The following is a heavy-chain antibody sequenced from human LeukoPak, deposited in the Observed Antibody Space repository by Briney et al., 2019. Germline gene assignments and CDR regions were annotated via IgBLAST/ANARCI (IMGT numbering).Heavy chain of an antibody. CDR1: GGAFSGYY. CDR2: INHSGSA. J-gene: IGHJ4*02. Sequence: SGTLSLTCAVYGGAFSGYYWSWIRQPPGKGLEWIGEINHSGSANYNPSLNSRVTISVDTSKNQFSLKLSSETAADTAVYYCARGSTIAVAGIDYWGQGTLVTVSS. D-gene: IGHD6-19*01. V-gene: IGHV4-34*01. CDR3: ARGSTIAVAGIDY.